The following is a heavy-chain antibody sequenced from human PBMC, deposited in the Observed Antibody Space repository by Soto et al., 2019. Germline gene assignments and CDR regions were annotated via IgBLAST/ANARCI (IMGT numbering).Heavy chain of an antibody. Sequence: QVQLVQSGAEVKKPGSSVKVSCKASGGTFSSYAISWVRQAPGQGIEWMGGIIPIFGTANYAQKFQGRVPITADESTSTAHMELCSLRSEGTAVYYGGIAYSRGLGFGELGWYGMDVWGRGTTVTFPS. CDR2: IIPIFGTA. J-gene: IGHJ6*04. CDR1: GGTFSSYA. D-gene: IGHD3-10*01. CDR3: GIAYSRGLGFGELGWYGMDV. V-gene: IGHV1-69*01.